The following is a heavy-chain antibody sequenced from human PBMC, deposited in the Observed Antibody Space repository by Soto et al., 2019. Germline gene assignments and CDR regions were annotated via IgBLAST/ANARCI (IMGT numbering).Heavy chain of an antibody. V-gene: IGHV4-4*02. CDR3: ARASASSKLRGVVIN. Sequence: QVQLQESGPGLVKTSGTLSLTCALSGASIITDNWWSWVRQPPGKEMEWIGAIYHSGNTNFNPSVKSRVTISVDTSKNQFSLTVSSVTAADTAIYYCARASASSKLRGVVINWGQGTLVTVSS. J-gene: IGHJ4*02. CDR1: GASIITDNW. CDR2: IYHSGNT. D-gene: IGHD3-10*01.